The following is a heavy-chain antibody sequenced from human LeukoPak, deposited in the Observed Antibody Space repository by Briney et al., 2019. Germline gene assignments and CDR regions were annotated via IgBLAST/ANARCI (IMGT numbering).Heavy chain of an antibody. D-gene: IGHD2-2*03. CDR1: GFTFSSYS. J-gene: IGHJ4*02. V-gene: IGHV3-21*01. CDR2: ISSSSSYI. CDR3: ASGYCSSTSCPSRDY. Sequence: PGGSLRLSCAASGFTFSSYSMNWVRQAPGKGLEWVSSISSSSSYIYYADSVKGRFTISRDTAKNSLYLQMNSLRAEDPAVYYCASGYCSSTSCPSRDYWGQGTLVTVSS.